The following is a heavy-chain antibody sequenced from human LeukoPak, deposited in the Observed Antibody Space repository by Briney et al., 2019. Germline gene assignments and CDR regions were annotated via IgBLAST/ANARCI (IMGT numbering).Heavy chain of an antibody. CDR1: GYTFTSYG. CDR2: ISAYNGNT. Sequence: ASVKVSSKASGYTFTSYGISWVRQAPGQGLERMGWISAYNGNTNYAQKLQGRVTMTTDTSTSTAYMELRSLRSDDTAVYYCARVMITFGGVIVLPFDYWGQGTLVTVSS. D-gene: IGHD3-16*02. CDR3: ARVMITFGGVIVLPFDY. J-gene: IGHJ4*02. V-gene: IGHV1-18*01.